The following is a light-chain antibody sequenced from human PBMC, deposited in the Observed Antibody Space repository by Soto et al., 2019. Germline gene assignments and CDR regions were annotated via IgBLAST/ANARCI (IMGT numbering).Light chain of an antibody. CDR3: SSFTSRSTWV. V-gene: IGLV2-14*01. CDR1: SSDVGGYNY. J-gene: IGLJ3*02. CDR2: EVT. Sequence: QSVLTQPASVSASPGQSITISCIGTSSDVGGYNYVSWYQHYPGKAPKLMIYEVTNRPSGVSDRFSGSKSGNEASLTISGLQAEDEADYYCSSFTSRSTWVFGGGTKLTVL.